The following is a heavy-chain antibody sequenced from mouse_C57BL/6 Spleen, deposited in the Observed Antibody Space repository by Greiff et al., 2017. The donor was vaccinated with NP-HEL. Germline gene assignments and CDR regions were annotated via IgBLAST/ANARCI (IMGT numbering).Heavy chain of an antibody. CDR3: ARTYYGSHFDY. D-gene: IGHD1-1*01. CDR1: GYAFSSSW. CDR2: LYPGDGDT. J-gene: IGHJ2*01. Sequence: QVQLQQSGPELVKPGASVKISCKASGYAFSSSWMNWVKQRPGKGLEWIGRLYPGDGDTNYNGKFKGKATLTADKSSSTAYMQLSSLTSEDSAVYFCARTYYGSHFDYWGQGTTLTVSS. V-gene: IGHV1-82*01.